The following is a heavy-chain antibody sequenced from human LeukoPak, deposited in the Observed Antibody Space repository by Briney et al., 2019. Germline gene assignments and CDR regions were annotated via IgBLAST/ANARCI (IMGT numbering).Heavy chain of an antibody. CDR3: AKGQNYYGSGLYYYYMDV. CDR1: GFTFSSYA. Sequence: PGGSLRLSCAASGFTFSSYAMSWVRQAPGKGLEWVSGISGNGGSTYYADSVKGRFTISRDNSKNTLYLQMNSLRAEDTAVYYCAKGQNYYGSGLYYYYMDVWGKGTTVTVSS. D-gene: IGHD3-10*01. V-gene: IGHV3-23*01. CDR2: ISGNGGST. J-gene: IGHJ6*03.